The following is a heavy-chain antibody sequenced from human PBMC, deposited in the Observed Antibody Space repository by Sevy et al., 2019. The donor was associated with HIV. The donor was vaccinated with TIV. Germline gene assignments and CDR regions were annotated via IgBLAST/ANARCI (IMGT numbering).Heavy chain of an antibody. CDR3: TAGVGTSDFDY. J-gene: IGHJ4*02. CDR2: IKSKIDGATR. D-gene: IGHD1-26*01. CDR1: GFTFNNGW. Sequence: GGSLRLSCEASGFTFNNGWMSWVRQAPGKGLEWVGRIKSKIDGATRDFAAPVKGRFAISRDDSKNTLYLQMNSLKTEDTAVYYCTAGVGTSDFDYWGRGVLVTVSS. V-gene: IGHV3-15*01.